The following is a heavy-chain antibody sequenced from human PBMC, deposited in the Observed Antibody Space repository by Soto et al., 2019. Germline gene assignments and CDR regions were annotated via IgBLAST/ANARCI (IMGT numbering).Heavy chain of an antibody. CDR2: ISAYNGNT. V-gene: IGHV1-18*01. J-gene: IGHJ6*03. Sequence: ASVKVSCKASGYTFTSYGISWVRQAPGQGLEWMGWISAYNGNTNYAQKLQGRVTMTTDTSTSTAYMELRSLRSDDTAVYYCARDDFWSGYFPDGDYYYYYMDVWGKGTTVTVS. D-gene: IGHD3-3*01. CDR1: GYTFTSYG. CDR3: ARDDFWSGYFPDGDYYYYYMDV.